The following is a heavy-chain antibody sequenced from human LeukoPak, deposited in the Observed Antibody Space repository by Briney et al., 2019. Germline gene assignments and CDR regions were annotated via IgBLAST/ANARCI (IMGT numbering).Heavy chain of an antibody. CDR2: IKHDGSEK. V-gene: IGHV3-7*01. J-gene: IGHJ4*02. CDR1: GFIFTNYF. CDR3: ATDRGWRTSGYYLYYFEY. Sequence: GGSLRLSCAASGFIFTNYFMSWVRQAPGKGLEWVASIKHDGSEKYYVDSVRGRFTISRDNTMNSLYLQMSSLRAEDTAVNYCATDRGWRTSGYYLYYFEYWGQGTLVTFSS. D-gene: IGHD3-3*01.